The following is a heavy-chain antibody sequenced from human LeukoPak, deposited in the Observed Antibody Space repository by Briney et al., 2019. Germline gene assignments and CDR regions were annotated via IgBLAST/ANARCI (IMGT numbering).Heavy chain of an antibody. J-gene: IGHJ3*02. V-gene: IGHV4-39*07. CDR2: IYYSGST. D-gene: IGHD6-13*01. Sequence: SETLSLTCTVSGGSISSSSYYWGWIRQPPGKGLEWIGSIYYSGSTYYNPSLKSRVTISVDTSKNQFSLKLSSVTAADTAVYYCASGSNSWPNRDAFDIWGQGTMVTVSS. CDR3: ASGSNSWPNRDAFDI. CDR1: GGSISSSSYY.